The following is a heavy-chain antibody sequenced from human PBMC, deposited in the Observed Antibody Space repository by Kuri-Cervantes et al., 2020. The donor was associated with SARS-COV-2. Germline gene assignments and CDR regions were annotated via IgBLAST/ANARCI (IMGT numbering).Heavy chain of an antibody. CDR3: ARDLRIAAAGFDY. V-gene: IGHV3-30-3*01. Sequence: GESLKISCAASGFTFSSYAMHWVRQAPGKGLEWVAVISYDGSNKYYADSVKGRFTISRDNSKNTLYLQMNSLRAEDTAVYYCARDLRIAAAGFDYWGQGTLVTVSS. CDR2: ISYDGSNK. D-gene: IGHD6-13*01. CDR1: GFTFSSYA. J-gene: IGHJ4*02.